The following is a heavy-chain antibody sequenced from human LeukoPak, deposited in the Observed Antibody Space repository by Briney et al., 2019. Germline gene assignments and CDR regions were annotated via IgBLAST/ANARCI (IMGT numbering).Heavy chain of an antibody. CDR3: ARARYYDFWSGYYDPDY. J-gene: IGHJ4*02. CDR2: ISSSSSYI. Sequence: SGGSLRLSCAASGFTFSSYSMNWVRQAPGKGLEWVSSISSSSSYIYYADSVKGRFTISRDNAKNSLYLQMNSLRAEDTAVYYCARARYYDFWSGYYDPDYWGQGTLVTVSS. D-gene: IGHD3-3*01. CDR1: GFTFSSYS. V-gene: IGHV3-21*01.